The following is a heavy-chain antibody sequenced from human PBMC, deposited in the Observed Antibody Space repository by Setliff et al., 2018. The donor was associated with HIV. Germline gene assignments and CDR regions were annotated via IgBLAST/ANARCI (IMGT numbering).Heavy chain of an antibody. V-gene: IGHV3-66*02. CDR2: IYSGGST. Sequence: GGSLRLSCAASGFTVSSNYMGWVRQAPGQGLAWVSVIYSGGSTYYADSVKGRFTISRNNSKNTLYLKMNSLRAEDTAVYYCERDKWGYSYGYYYFYYMDVWGKGTTVTVSS. CDR1: GFTVSSNY. D-gene: IGHD5-18*01. J-gene: IGHJ6*03. CDR3: ERDKWGYSYGYYYFYYMDV.